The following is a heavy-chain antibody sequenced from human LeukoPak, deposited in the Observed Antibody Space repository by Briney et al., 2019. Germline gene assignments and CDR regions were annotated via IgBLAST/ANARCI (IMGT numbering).Heavy chain of an antibody. Sequence: PSETLSLTCTVSGGSISSGSYYWSWIRQPPGKGLEWIGYIYYSGSTNYNPSLKSRVTISVDTSKNQFSLKLSSVTAADTAVYYCARLPTTVVIWFDPWGQGTLVTVSS. V-gene: IGHV4-61*01. CDR3: ARLPTTVVIWFDP. D-gene: IGHD4-23*01. CDR1: GGSISSGSYY. J-gene: IGHJ5*02. CDR2: IYYSGST.